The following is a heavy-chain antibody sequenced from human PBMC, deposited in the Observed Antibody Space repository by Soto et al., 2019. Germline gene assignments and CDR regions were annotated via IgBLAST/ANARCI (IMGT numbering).Heavy chain of an antibody. D-gene: IGHD3-9*01. CDR2: IYPGDSDT. CDR1: GYSFSTYW. J-gene: IGHJ3*01. V-gene: IGHV5-51*01. Sequence: PGESLKISCTGSGYSFSTYWIAWVRQMPGKGLEWMGIIYPGDSDTRYSPSFQGQVTISADKSISTAYLQWSSLKASDTAMYYCARPFDFPDAFDLWGQGTLVTVSS. CDR3: ARPFDFPDAFDL.